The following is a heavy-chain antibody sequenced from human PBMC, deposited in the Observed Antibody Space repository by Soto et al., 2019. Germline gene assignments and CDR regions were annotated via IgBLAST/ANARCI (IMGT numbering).Heavy chain of an antibody. J-gene: IGHJ6*03. Sequence: QVQLVESGGGLVKPGGSLRLSCAASGFTFSDYYMSLIRQAPGKGLEWVSYISSSGSTIYHSDSVKGRFTISRDNAKNSLDLKMNSLRVGDTAVYYCARRHQGIAARPPLLYYYYDYMDVWGKGTTVTVSS. CDR2: ISSSGSTI. V-gene: IGHV3-11*01. D-gene: IGHD6-6*01. CDR3: ARRHQGIAARPPLLYYYYDYMDV. CDR1: GFTFSDYY.